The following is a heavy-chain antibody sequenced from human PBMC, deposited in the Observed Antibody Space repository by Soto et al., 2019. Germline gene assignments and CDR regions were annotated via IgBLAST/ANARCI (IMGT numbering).Heavy chain of an antibody. CDR2: ISSSSSYI. Sequence: GGSLRLSCAASGFTFSSYSMNWVRQAPGKGLEWVSSISSSSSYIYYADSVKGRFTISRDNAKNSLYLQMNGLRAEDTAVYYCARASGRRYCSSTSCYDRLYYYGMDVWGQGTTVTVSS. V-gene: IGHV3-21*01. CDR3: ARASGRRYCSSTSCYDRLYYYGMDV. D-gene: IGHD2-2*01. CDR1: GFTFSSYS. J-gene: IGHJ6*02.